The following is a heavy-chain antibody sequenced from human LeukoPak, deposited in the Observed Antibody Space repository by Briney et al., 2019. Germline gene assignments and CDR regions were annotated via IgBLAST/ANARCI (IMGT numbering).Heavy chain of an antibody. CDR2: IYSGGST. V-gene: IGHV3-53*01. J-gene: IGHJ4*02. CDR3: ASGRYGSGSYGDY. D-gene: IGHD3-10*01. Sequence: PGGSLRLSCAASGFTVSSNYMSWVRQAPGKGLEWVSVIYSGGSTYYADSVKGRFTTSRDNSKNTLYLQMNSLRAEDTAVYYCASGRYGSGSYGDYWGQGTLVTVSS. CDR1: GFTVSSNY.